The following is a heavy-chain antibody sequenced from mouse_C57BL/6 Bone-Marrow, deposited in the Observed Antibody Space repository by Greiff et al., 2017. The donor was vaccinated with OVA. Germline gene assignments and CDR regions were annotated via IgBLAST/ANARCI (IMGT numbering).Heavy chain of an antibody. V-gene: IGHV2-2*01. J-gene: IGHJ3*01. CDR2: IWSGGST. CDR3: ARGGDGYQFAY. Sequence: QVQLQQSGPGLVQPSQSLSITCTVSGFSLTSYGVHWVRQSPGKGLEWLGVIWSGGSTDYNAAFISRLSISKDNSKSQVFFKMNSLQADDTAIYYCARGGDGYQFAYWGQGTLVTVSA. CDR1: GFSLTSYG. D-gene: IGHD2-3*01.